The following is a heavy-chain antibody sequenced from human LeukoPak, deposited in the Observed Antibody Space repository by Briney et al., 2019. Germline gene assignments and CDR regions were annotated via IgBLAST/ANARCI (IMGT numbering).Heavy chain of an antibody. V-gene: IGHV3-48*03. D-gene: IGHD4-23*01. CDR1: GFTLSSYE. CDR2: ISSRGSNI. Sequence: KPGGSVRLSCAASGFTLSSYEMNWVRQAPGKGLEWVSHISSRGSNIYYADSVKGRFTISRDNAENSLYLQMNSLRAEDTAVYYCARISGDGNVDNWGQGTLVTVSS. J-gene: IGHJ4*02. CDR3: ARISGDGNVDN.